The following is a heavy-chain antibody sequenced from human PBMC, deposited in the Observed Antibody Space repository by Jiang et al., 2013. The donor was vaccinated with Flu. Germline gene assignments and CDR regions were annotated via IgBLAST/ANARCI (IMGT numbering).Heavy chain of an antibody. CDR1: GGSISSYY. J-gene: IGHJ5*02. D-gene: IGHD3-10*01. CDR3: ASQPMVRGVEFDP. CDR2: IYYSGST. Sequence: LLKPSETLSLTCTVSGGSISSYYWSWIRQPPGKGLEWIGYIYYSGSTNYNPSLKSRVTISVDTSKNQFSLKLSSVTAADTAVYYCASQPMVRGVEFDPWGQGTLVTVSS. V-gene: IGHV4-59*01.